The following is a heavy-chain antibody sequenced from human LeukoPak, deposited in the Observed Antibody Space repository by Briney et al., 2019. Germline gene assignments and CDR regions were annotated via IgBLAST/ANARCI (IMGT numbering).Heavy chain of an antibody. Sequence: SDTLSLTCTVSGDSISTYYWSWIRQPPGKGPEWIGCICNSGGTNYNPSLKSRVTISVDTSKNQFSLNLSSVTAADTAVYYCAKTGRPNNSGWYRWFDPWGWGTLVTVSS. V-gene: IGHV4-4*09. CDR2: ICNSGGT. CDR3: AKTGRPNNSGWYRWFDP. D-gene: IGHD6-19*01. CDR1: GDSISTYY. J-gene: IGHJ5*02.